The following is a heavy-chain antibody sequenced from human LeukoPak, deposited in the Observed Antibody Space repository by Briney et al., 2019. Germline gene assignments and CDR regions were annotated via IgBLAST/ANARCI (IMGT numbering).Heavy chain of an antibody. CDR1: GFTFSSYW. Sequence: GGSLRLSCAASGFTFSSYWMHWVRQAPGKGLEWVSAISGNGDITYYADSVRGRFTISRDNSKNTLYLQMNSLRAEDTAVYYCARVKRDCSGGSCYSYDYWGQGTLVTVSS. V-gene: IGHV3-23*01. CDR3: ARVKRDCSGGSCYSYDY. D-gene: IGHD2-15*01. J-gene: IGHJ4*02. CDR2: ISGNGDIT.